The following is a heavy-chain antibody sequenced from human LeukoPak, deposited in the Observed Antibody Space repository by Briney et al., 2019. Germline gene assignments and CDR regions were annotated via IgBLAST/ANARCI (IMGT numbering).Heavy chain of an antibody. J-gene: IGHJ3*02. CDR1: GGSFSGYY. Sequence: KPSETLSLTCAVYGGSFSGYYWSWIRQPPGKGLEWIGEINHSGSTNYNPSLKSRVTISVDTSKNQFSLKLSSVTAADTAVYYCARGWEYCSSTSCRSDAFDIWGRGTMVTVSS. V-gene: IGHV4-34*01. D-gene: IGHD2-2*01. CDR2: INHSGST. CDR3: ARGWEYCSSTSCRSDAFDI.